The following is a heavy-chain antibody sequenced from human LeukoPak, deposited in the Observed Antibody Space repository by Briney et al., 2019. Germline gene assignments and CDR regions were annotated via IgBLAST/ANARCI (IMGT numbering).Heavy chain of an antibody. V-gene: IGHV3-23*01. CDR1: GFTFSTYG. Sequence: GGSLRLSCAASGFTFSTYGMDWVRQAPGKGLEWVSGISPSGDITYYADSVMGRFSISRDNPKSTVSLQMSSLRAEDTALYYCVRDLHWGGFDVWGQGTMVTVSS. CDR2: ISPSGDIT. D-gene: IGHD7-27*01. CDR3: VRDLHWGGFDV. J-gene: IGHJ3*01.